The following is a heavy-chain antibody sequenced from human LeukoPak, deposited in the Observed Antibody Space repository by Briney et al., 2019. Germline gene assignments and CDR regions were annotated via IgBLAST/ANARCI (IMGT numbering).Heavy chain of an antibody. Sequence: GGSLRLSCAASGFTFSSYGMHWVRQAPGKGLEWVAVISYDGSNKYYADSVKGRFTISRDNSKNTLYLQMNSLRAEDAAVYYCAKDVMTNFFFDYWGQGTLVTVSS. CDR1: GFTFSSYG. CDR2: ISYDGSNK. V-gene: IGHV3-30*18. D-gene: IGHD3-22*01. CDR3: AKDVMTNFFFDY. J-gene: IGHJ4*02.